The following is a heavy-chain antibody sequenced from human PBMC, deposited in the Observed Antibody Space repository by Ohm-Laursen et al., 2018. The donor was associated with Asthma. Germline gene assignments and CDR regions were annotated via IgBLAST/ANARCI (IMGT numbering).Heavy chain of an antibody. J-gene: IGHJ4*02. CDR3: ARDGQPLLYYFDY. CDR2: ISSSSSTI. V-gene: IGHV3-48*02. D-gene: IGHD2-21*02. Sequence: SLRLSCAASGFTFSSYAMSWVRQAPGKGLEWVSYISSSSSTIYYADSVKGRFTISRDNAKNSLYLQMNSLRDEDTAVYYCARDGQPLLYYFDYWGQGTLVTVSS. CDR1: GFTFSSYA.